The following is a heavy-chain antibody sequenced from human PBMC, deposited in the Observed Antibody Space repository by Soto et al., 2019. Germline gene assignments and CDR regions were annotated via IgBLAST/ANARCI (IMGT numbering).Heavy chain of an antibody. CDR2: ISGSGGST. CDR3: AKSPADDYDSSGYYDY. D-gene: IGHD3-22*01. V-gene: IGHV3-23*01. CDR1: GFTFSSYA. J-gene: IGHJ4*02. Sequence: GGSLRLSCAASGFTFSSYAMSWVRQAPGKGLEWVSAISGSGGSTYYADSVKGRFTISRDNSKNTLYLQMNSLRAEDTAVYYCAKSPADDYDSSGYYDYWGQGTLVTVSS.